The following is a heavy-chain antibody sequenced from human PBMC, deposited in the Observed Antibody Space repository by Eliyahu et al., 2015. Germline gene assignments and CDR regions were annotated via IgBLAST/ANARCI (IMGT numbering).Heavy chain of an antibody. CDR2: ISYDGSNK. D-gene: IGHD6-13*01. CDR3: AKLQPYSSSWYGPGVGWFDP. J-gene: IGHJ5*02. CDR1: GXXFXSFG. V-gene: IGHV3-30*18. Sequence: QVQLVESGGGVVQPGRSLRXPCAASGXXFXSFGXPWXRQAPGKGLEWVAVISYDGSNKYYADSVKGRFTISRDNSKNTLYLQMNSLRAEDTAVYYCAKLQPYSSSWYGPGVGWFDPWGQGTLVTVSS.